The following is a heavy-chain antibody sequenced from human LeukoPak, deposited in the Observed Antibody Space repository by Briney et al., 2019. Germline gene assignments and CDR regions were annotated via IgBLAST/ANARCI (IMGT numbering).Heavy chain of an antibody. D-gene: IGHD3-10*01. Sequence: PXGSLRLSCAASGLTLSSYAMTWVRQAPGKGLDWVSSVSGSGRSTYYADSVKGRFTISRDNSKNTLYLEMTSLRAEDTAVYYCAKEALRYYDSGTSYSMDVWGQGTTVTVSS. V-gene: IGHV3-23*01. J-gene: IGHJ6*02. CDR3: AKEALRYYDSGTSYSMDV. CDR1: GLTLSSYA. CDR2: VSGSGRST.